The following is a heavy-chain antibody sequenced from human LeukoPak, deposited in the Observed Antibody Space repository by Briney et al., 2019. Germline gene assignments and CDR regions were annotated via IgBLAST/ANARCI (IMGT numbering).Heavy chain of an antibody. D-gene: IGHD2-15*01. V-gene: IGHV3-23*01. CDR1: GFTFSSYT. CDR3: AKGAVARKAGH. J-gene: IGHJ4*02. Sequence: GGSLRLSCAASGFTFSSYTMSWVRQAPGKGLEWVSAICSSGGCTYYAGSVKGRFTISRDNSKNTLYLQINSLRAEDTAVYYCAKGAVARKAGHWGQGTLVTVPS. CDR2: ICSSGGCT.